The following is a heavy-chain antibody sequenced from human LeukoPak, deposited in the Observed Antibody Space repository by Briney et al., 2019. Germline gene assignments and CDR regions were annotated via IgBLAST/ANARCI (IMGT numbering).Heavy chain of an antibody. D-gene: IGHD2-21*02. CDR1: GGSFSGYY. CDR3: ARDRGGLGGDCLDY. J-gene: IGHJ4*02. V-gene: IGHV4-34*01. Sequence: PSETLSLTCAVYGGSFSGYYWSWIRQPPGKGLEWIGEINHSGSTNYNPSLKSRVTISVDTSKNQFSLKLSSVTAADTAVYYCARDRGGLGGDCLDYWGQGTLVTVSS. CDR2: INHSGST.